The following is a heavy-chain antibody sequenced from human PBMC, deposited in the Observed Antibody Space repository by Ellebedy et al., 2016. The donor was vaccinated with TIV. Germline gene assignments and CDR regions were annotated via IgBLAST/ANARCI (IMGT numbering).Heavy chain of an antibody. CDR2: ISGTGDT. CDR3: AKMNWDDPQGY. CDR1: GFTFSRHP. V-gene: IGHV3-23*01. J-gene: IGHJ4*02. Sequence: GGSLRLSCAASGFTFSRHPISWVRQAPGKGLEWVSAISGTGDTSYSDSVKGRFTISRDNSKNKLYLQMNSLRAEDTAVYYCAKMNWDDPQGYWGPGTLVTVSS. D-gene: IGHD1-1*01.